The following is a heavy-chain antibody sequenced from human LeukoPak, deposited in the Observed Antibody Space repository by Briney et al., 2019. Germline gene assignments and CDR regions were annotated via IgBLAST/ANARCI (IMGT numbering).Heavy chain of an antibody. CDR3: AGLFLGYCSSTSCPTSLDP. D-gene: IGHD2-2*01. CDR2: IYHSGST. J-gene: IGHJ5*02. V-gene: IGHV4-34*01. Sequence: PSETLSLTCAVYGGSFSGYYWSWIRQPPGKGLEWIGYIYHSGSTYYNPSLKSRVTISVDRSKNQFSLKLSSVTAADTAVYYCAGLFLGYCSSTSCPTSLDPWGQGTLVTVSS. CDR1: GGSFSGYY.